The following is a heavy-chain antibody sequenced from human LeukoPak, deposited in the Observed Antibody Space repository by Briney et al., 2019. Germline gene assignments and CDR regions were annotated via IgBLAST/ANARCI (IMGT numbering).Heavy chain of an antibody. CDR2: IYSCGST. CDR3: ASMPRGGPSSTSCYIGYYYYYMDV. CDR1: GFTVSSNY. Sequence: GGSLRLSCAASGFTVSSNYMSWVRQAPGKGLEWVSVIYSCGSTYYADSVKGRFTISRDNSKNTLYLQMNSLRAEDTAVYYCASMPRGGPSSTSCYIGYYYYYMDVWGKGTTVTVSS. V-gene: IGHV3-66*01. D-gene: IGHD2-2*02. J-gene: IGHJ6*03.